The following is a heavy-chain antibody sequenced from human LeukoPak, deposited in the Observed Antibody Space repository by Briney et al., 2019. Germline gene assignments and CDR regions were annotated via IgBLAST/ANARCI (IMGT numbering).Heavy chain of an antibody. J-gene: IGHJ4*02. V-gene: IGHV4-34*01. Sequence: SETLSLTCAVYGGSFSDYYWNWIRQAPGKGLEWVGEISHSGSTTYNPSLKSRVTISVDTSKNQFSLKLSSVTAADTAVYYCARSSSWYGDDYWGQGTLVTVSS. CDR1: GGSFSDYY. CDR2: ISHSGST. CDR3: ARSSSWYGDDY. D-gene: IGHD6-13*01.